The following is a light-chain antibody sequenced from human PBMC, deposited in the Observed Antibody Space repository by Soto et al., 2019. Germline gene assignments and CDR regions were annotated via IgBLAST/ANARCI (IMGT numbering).Light chain of an antibody. CDR3: CSYARGRIWV. CDR2: EAN. J-gene: IGLJ3*02. CDR1: SNDVGSYDL. Sequence: QSVLTQPASVSGSPGQSINISCTGTSNDVGSYDLLSWYQLHPGKAPKLVIYEANKRPSGLSNRFSVSKSGNTASLTISGLQAEYEAHYYCCSYARGRIWVFGGGTKLTVL. V-gene: IGLV2-23*01.